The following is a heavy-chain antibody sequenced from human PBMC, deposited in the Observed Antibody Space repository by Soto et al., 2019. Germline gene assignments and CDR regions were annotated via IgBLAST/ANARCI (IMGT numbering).Heavy chain of an antibody. Sequence: QVQLVESGGGVVQPGKSLRLSCAASGFTFSSYGMHWVRQAPGKGLEWVAVIWYDGRNTNYADSVKGRFTSSRDNSKNPFDAQLDGLRCEDKAVLYCAMDREAGIAREYFGYWGQGTLVTVSS. CDR3: AMDREAGIAREYFGY. D-gene: IGHD6-13*01. CDR1: GFTFSSYG. CDR2: IWYDGRNT. V-gene: IGHV3-33*01. J-gene: IGHJ4*02.